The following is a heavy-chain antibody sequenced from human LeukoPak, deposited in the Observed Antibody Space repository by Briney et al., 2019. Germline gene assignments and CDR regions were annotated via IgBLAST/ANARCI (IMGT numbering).Heavy chain of an antibody. Sequence: SVKVSCKASGGTFSSYAISWARQAPGQGLEWMGRIIPILGIANYAQKFQGRVTITADKSTSTAYMELSSLRSEDTAVYYCARHPTYSSSWYTLFWFDPWGQGTLVTVSS. CDR1: GGTFSSYA. CDR3: ARHPTYSSSWYTLFWFDP. D-gene: IGHD6-13*01. J-gene: IGHJ5*02. V-gene: IGHV1-69*04. CDR2: IIPILGIA.